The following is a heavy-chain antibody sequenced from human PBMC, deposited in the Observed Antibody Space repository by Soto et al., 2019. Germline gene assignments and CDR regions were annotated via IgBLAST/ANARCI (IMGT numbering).Heavy chain of an antibody. J-gene: IGHJ4*02. D-gene: IGHD5-18*01. CDR3: ARGSGYSYGPLDY. V-gene: IGHV3-48*01. CDR1: GFSLTGYG. Sequence: GGSLRLSCEVSGFSLTGYGMHWVRQAPGKGLEWVSYISSSSSTIYYADSVKGRFTISRDNAKNSLYLQMNSLRAEDKAVYYCARGSGYSYGPLDYWGQGTLVTVSS. CDR2: ISSSSSTI.